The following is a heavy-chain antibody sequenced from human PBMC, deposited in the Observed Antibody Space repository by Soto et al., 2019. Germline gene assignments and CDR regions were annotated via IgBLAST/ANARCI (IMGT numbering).Heavy chain of an antibody. CDR3: ARWGIAARDFC. Sequence: EVQLVESGGGLVKPGGSLRLSCEASGFTFSIYTMNWVRQAPGKGLEWVSSISSSSSYIYYADSMKGRFTVSRDNAKNSLYLQMNSRRAEDTAVYYCARWGIAARDFCWGQGTLVTVSS. CDR1: GFTFSIYT. V-gene: IGHV3-21*01. CDR2: ISSSSSYI. D-gene: IGHD6-6*01. J-gene: IGHJ4*02.